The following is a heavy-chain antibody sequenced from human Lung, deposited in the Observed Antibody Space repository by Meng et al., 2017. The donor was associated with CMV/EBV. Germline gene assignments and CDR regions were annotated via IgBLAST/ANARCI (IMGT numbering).Heavy chain of an antibody. D-gene: IGHD2-21*01. J-gene: IGHJ4*02. CDR1: GGSMSSGNYY. V-gene: IGHV4-30-4*01. Sequence: VQLQASGPGLVAPSQTLSLTCTVSGGSMSSGNYYWSWIRQPPGKGLEWIGYIHHSGSAYYNPSLKSRVSISVDTSKNQFSLNLNSMTAADTAVYYCASFDHIPRRNYFDYWGQGTLVTVSS. CDR2: IHHSGSA. CDR3: ASFDHIPRRNYFDY.